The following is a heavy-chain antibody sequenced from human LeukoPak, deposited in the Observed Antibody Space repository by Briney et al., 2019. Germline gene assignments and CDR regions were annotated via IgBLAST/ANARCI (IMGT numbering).Heavy chain of an antibody. CDR1: GFTFSNYW. D-gene: IGHD1-1*01. J-gene: IGHJ4*02. Sequence: GGSLRLSCAASGFTFSNYWLHWVRQVPGKGLMWVSRINGDGNNVNYADSVKGRFTISRDNAKNTLYLQMNSLRAEDTAIYYCAAGPAGNGHLSSYWGQGTRVTVSS. CDR2: INGDGNNV. V-gene: IGHV3-74*01. CDR3: AAGPAGNGHLSSY.